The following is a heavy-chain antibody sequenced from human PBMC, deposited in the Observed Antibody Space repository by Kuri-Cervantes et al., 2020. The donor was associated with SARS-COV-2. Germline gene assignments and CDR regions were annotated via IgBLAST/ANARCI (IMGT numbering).Heavy chain of an antibody. D-gene: IGHD2-2*01. J-gene: IGHJ6*02. V-gene: IGHV4-39*07. CDR1: GGSISSRNFY. CDR3: ARDTGTYCSDISCYGYYYYYGMDV. CDR2: IYYSGST. Sequence: ESLKISCSVSGGSISSRNFYWGWIRQPPGKGLEWIGNIYYSGSTYYSPSLKSRVTISMDTSKDQFSLKLSSVTAADTAVYYCARDTGTYCSDISCYGYYYYYGMDVWGQGTTVTVSS.